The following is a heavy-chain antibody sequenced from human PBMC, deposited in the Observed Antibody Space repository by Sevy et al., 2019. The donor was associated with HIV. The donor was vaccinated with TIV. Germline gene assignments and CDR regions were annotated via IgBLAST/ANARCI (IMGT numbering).Heavy chain of an antibody. CDR1: VSSFESFA. J-gene: IGHJ6*02. D-gene: IGHD3-10*01. CDR2: ISKSSSYI. Sequence: GGSLRLSCAASVSSFESFARNWVRQAPGKGLEWVAYISKSSSYIYYADSVKGRFTISRDNAKNSLFLQMNSLGAEDTAIYYCTRGSGIDYYEKGMDLWGQGTTVTVSS. V-gene: IGHV3-21*04. CDR3: TRGSGIDYYEKGMDL.